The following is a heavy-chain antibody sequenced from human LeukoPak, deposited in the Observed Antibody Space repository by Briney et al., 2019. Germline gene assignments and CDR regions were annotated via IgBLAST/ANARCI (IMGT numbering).Heavy chain of an antibody. D-gene: IGHD3-10*01. CDR1: GFTFSTYAM. J-gene: IGHJ5*02. CDR3: ARGGVYYGSGSNWFDP. CDR2: IYHSGST. Sequence: GSLRLSCAASGFTFSTYAMSWVRQPPGRGLEWIGEIYHSGSTNYNPSLKSRVTISLDKSKNQFSLKLNSVTAADTAVYYCARGGVYYGSGSNWFDPWGQGTLVTVSS. V-gene: IGHV4-4*02.